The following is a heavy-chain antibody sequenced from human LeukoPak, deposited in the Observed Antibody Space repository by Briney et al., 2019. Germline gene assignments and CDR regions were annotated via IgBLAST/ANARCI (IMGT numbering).Heavy chain of an antibody. V-gene: IGHV3-33*01. J-gene: IGHJ4*02. CDR3: ARDRAYYGSGSYYNEGFDY. Sequence: GGSLRLSCAASGFTFSSYGMHWVRQAPGKGLEWVAVIWYDGSNKYYADSVKGRFTISRDNSKNTLYLQMNSLRAEDTAVYYCARDRAYYGSGSYYNEGFDYWGQGTLVTVSS. CDR1: GFTFSSYG. D-gene: IGHD3-10*01. CDR2: IWYDGSNK.